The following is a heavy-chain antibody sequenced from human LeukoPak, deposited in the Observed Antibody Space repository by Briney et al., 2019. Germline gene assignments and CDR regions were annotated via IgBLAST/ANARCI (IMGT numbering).Heavy chain of an antibody. D-gene: IGHD3-22*01. CDR1: AFIFSDYY. Sequence: PGGSLRLSCEASAFIFSDYYMSWIRQAPGKGLEWVSYISGSSDYTNYADSVMGRFTISRDNAKNLLYLQMNSLRAEDTAVYYCARPPWGSSGYYGYSDYWGQGTLVTVSS. V-gene: IGHV3-11*06. J-gene: IGHJ4*02. CDR3: ARPPWGSSGYYGYSDY. CDR2: ISGSSDYT.